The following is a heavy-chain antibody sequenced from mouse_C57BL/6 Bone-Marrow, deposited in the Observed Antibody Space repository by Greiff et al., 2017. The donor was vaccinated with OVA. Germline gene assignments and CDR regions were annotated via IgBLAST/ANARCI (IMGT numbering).Heavy chain of an antibody. V-gene: IGHV1-55*01. D-gene: IGHD1-1*01. CDR3: TRYYYYGRSSYYCAMDY. Sequence: QVQLQQPGAELVKPGASVKMSCKASGYTFTSYWITWVKQRPGQGLEWLGDIYPGSGSTNDNEKFKSKATLTVDTSSSTAYMQHSSLTSEDSAFYYCTRYYYYGRSSYYCAMDYWGQGTSVTVSS. J-gene: IGHJ4*01. CDR1: GYTFTSYW. CDR2: IYPGSGST.